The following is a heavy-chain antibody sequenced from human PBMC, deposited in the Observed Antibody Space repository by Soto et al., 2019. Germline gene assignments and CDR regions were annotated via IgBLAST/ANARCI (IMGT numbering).Heavy chain of an antibody. Sequence: QVQLVQSGAEVRKPGASVKVSCKASGGSFSNYAIHWVRQAPGQGLEWMGWINVGRGNLKYSERFEGSCFMTKATAANTAFLERTNLKAEDTVGYFGAGDQDDYSANWGRFEYWGQGTPVTVSS. J-gene: IGHJ4*02. D-gene: IGHD7-27*01. CDR1: GGSFSNYA. CDR3: AGDQDDYSANWGRFEY. V-gene: IGHV1-3*01. CDR2: INVGRGNL.